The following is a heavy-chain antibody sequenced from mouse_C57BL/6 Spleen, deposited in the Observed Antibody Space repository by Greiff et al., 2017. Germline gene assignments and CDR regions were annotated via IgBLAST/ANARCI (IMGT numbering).Heavy chain of an antibody. CDR2: IGPGSGST. CDR1: GYTFTDYY. Sequence: VQLQQSGAELVKPGASVKISCKASGYTFTDYYINWVKQRPGQGLEWIGKIGPGSGSTYYNEKFKGKATLTADKSSSTAYMQLSSLTSEDSAVYFCAREGVYYYGSSPAWFAYWGQGTLVTVSA. V-gene: IGHV1-77*01. CDR3: AREGVYYYGSSPAWFAY. D-gene: IGHD1-1*01. J-gene: IGHJ3*01.